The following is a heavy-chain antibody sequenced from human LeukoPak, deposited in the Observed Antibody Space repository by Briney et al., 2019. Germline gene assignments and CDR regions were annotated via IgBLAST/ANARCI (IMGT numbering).Heavy chain of an antibody. Sequence: PGGSLRLSCAASGFTFSTYTMYWVRHPPGRRLEWVSIIGSSGGGIHCADSVKGRFTISRDNPKSPLYLQMNSPRVEDTAVYYCAIDPNWGPHSWGQGVLVTVSS. V-gene: IGHV3-23*01. CDR1: GFTFSTYT. CDR3: AIDPNWGPHS. J-gene: IGHJ4*02. CDR2: IGSSGGGI. D-gene: IGHD7-27*01.